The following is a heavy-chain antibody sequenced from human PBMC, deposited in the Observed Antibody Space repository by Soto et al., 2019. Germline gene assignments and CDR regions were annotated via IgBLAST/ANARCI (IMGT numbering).Heavy chain of an antibody. J-gene: IGHJ4*02. CDR3: ARDSYGDLDY. Sequence: QVQLVQSGAEVKKPGASVTVSCKASGYTLTNTGISWVRQAPGQGLEWMGWVNTYNGNTHYLQRRHGRVTMTTDTSTSTVYMELRSLTSDDTAIYYCARDSYGDLDYWGQGTLVTVSS. V-gene: IGHV1-18*01. CDR1: GYTLTNTG. CDR2: VNTYNGNT. D-gene: IGHD4-17*01.